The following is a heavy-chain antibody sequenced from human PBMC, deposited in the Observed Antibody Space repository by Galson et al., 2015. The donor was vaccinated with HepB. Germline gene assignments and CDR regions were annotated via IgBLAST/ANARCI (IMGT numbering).Heavy chain of an antibody. V-gene: IGHV3-21*01. J-gene: IGHJ4*02. CDR3: ARDSVDGHFDY. D-gene: IGHD5-24*01. CDR1: GFTFSSYG. Sequence: SLRLSCAASGFTFSSYGMHWVRQAPGKGLEWVSSISSGSSYIYYADSVKGRFTISRGNAKNSLYLQMNSLRAEDTAVYYCARDSVDGHFDYWGQGTLVTVSS. CDR2: ISSGSSYI.